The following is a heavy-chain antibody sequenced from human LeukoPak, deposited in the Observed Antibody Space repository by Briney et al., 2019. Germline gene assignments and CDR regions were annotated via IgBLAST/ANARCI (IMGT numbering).Heavy chain of an antibody. Sequence: KTSETLSLTCTVSGGSISSSSYYWGWIRQPPGKGLEWIGSIYYSGSTYYNPSLKSRVTISVDTSKNQFSLKLSSVTAADTAVYYCARLAVDRTIDYWGQGTLVTVSS. CDR1: GGSISSSSYY. J-gene: IGHJ4*02. CDR2: IYYSGST. CDR3: ARLAVDRTIDY. D-gene: IGHD6-19*01. V-gene: IGHV4-39*07.